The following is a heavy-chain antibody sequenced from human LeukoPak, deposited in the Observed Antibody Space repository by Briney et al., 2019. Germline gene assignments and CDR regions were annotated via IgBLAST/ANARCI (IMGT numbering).Heavy chain of an antibody. CDR2: IIPIFGTA. CDR3: ARGTIAATPFDY. CDR1: GGTFSSYA. Sequence: ASVKVSCKASGGTFSSYAISWVRQAPGQGLEWMGGIIPIFGTANYAQKFQGRVTITADKSTSTAYMELSSLRSEDTAVYYCARGTIAATPFDYWGQGTLVTVSS. D-gene: IGHD2-15*01. V-gene: IGHV1-69*06. J-gene: IGHJ4*02.